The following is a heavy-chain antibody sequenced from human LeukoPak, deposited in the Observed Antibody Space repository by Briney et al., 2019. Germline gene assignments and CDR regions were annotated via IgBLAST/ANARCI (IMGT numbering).Heavy chain of an antibody. J-gene: IGHJ3*02. D-gene: IGHD3-16*01. CDR1: VDSIKSGGSF. Sequence: PSQTLSLTCTVSVDSIKSGGSFWTWIRQHPGKGLEGIGYIDYSGSTYYNPSLKSRVTISVDTSKKRISLRLSSVTAADTAVYYCAREGGRHYEAFDIWGQGTMVTVTS. CDR3: AREGGRHYEAFDI. CDR2: IDYSGST. V-gene: IGHV4-31*03.